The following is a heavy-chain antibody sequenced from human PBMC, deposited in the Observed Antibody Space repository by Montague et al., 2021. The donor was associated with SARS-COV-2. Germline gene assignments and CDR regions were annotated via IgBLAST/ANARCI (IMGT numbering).Heavy chain of an antibody. V-gene: IGHV3-20*01. D-gene: IGHD3-10*01. CDR3: SRGGGMIRGVVDF. J-gene: IGHJ4*02. CDR1: GFTFDDYG. Sequence: SLRLSCAVSGFTFDDYGMSWVRQAPGKGLEWVSGISRSGDSTAYGDSVKGRFTISRDNDKNSLYLQMNSLRVEDTAFYHCSRGGGMIRGVVDFWGQGILVSVSS. CDR2: ISRSGDST.